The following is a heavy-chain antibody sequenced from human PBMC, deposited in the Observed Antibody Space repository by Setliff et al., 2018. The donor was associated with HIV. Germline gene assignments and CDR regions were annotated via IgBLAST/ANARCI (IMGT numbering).Heavy chain of an antibody. CDR3: ASQPYNSGWFGGWFDP. Sequence: SETLSLTCTVSGDSISNYYRSWIRQPPGKGLEWIGHIYYSGSTDYNPSLTSRVIISVDPSKNQFTLMLNSVTAADTAVYYCASQPYNSGWFGGWFDPWGQGTLVTVSS. CDR2: IYYSGST. J-gene: IGHJ5*02. D-gene: IGHD6-19*01. V-gene: IGHV4-59*12. CDR1: GDSISNYY.